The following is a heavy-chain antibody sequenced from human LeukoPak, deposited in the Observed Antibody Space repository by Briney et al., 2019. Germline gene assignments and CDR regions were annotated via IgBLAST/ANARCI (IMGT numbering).Heavy chain of an antibody. J-gene: IGHJ6*02. CDR1: GFSFSIYS. V-gene: IGHV3-48*04. CDR3: AIPPLSGTGSSRPLAGIDV. CDR2: ISHTGSTM. Sequence: PGGSPRLSCAASGFSFSIYSLNWVRQAPGKGLEWVSYISHTGSTMSYADSVKGRFTISRDNAKNSLYLQMNSLRAEDTAMYYCAIPPLSGTGSSRPLAGIDVWGQGTTVTVSS. D-gene: IGHD3-10*01.